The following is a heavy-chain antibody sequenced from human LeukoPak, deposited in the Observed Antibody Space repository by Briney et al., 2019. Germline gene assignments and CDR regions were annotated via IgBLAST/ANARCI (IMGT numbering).Heavy chain of an antibody. CDR1: GYSISGGYY. CDR2: IYYSGST. CDR3: ARDIFPGNAFDI. Sequence: SETLSLTCTVSGYSISGGYYWSWIRQPPGKGLEWIGYIYYSGSTNYNPSLKSRVTISVDTSKNQFSLKLSSVTAADTAVYYCARDIFPGNAFDIWGQGTMVTVSS. D-gene: IGHD3-10*01. V-gene: IGHV4-61*08. J-gene: IGHJ3*02.